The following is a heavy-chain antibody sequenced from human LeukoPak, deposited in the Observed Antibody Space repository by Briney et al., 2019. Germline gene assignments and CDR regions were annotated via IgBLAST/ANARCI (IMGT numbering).Heavy chain of an antibody. J-gene: IGHJ3*02. CDR2: IYTSGST. V-gene: IGHV4-4*07. CDR3: ARDREYSYEADDAFDI. D-gene: IGHD5-18*01. CDR1: GGSISSYY. Sequence: SETLSLTCTVSGGSISSYYWSWIRQAAGKGLEWIRRIYTSGSTNYNPSLKSRVTMSVDTSKNQFSLRLSSVTAADTAVYYCARDREYSYEADDAFDIWGQGTMVTVSS.